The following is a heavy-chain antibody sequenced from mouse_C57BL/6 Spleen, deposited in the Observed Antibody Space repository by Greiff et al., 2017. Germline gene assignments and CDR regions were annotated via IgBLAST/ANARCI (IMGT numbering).Heavy chain of an antibody. Sequence: EVMLVESGAELVRPGASVKLSCTASGFNIKDDYMHWVKQRPEQGLEWIGWIDPENGDTEYASKFQGKATITADTSSNTAYLQLSSLTSEDTAVYYCTRYYGSSPLYAMDYWGQGTSVTVSS. CDR3: TRYYGSSPLYAMDY. CDR1: GFNIKDDY. V-gene: IGHV14-4*01. J-gene: IGHJ4*01. CDR2: IDPENGDT. D-gene: IGHD1-1*01.